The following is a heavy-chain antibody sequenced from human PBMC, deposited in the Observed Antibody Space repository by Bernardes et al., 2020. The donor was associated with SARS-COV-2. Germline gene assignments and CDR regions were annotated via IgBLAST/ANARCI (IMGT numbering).Heavy chain of an antibody. Sequence: SETLSLTCTVSGGSIGSSYWAWIRQHPGPGLAWIGYIYYSGSTHYNPSLKSRVTISVDRSQNQFSLNLSSVTPADTAVYYCARDLSHLVRRGFDLWGRGTLVTVSS. J-gene: IGHJ2*01. CDR3: ARDLSHLVRRGFDL. CDR2: IYYSGST. CDR1: GGSIGSSY. V-gene: IGHV4-59*01. D-gene: IGHD3-10*01.